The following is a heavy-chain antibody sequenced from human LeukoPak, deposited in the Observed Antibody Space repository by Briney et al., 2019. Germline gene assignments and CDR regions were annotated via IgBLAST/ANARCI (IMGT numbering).Heavy chain of an antibody. D-gene: IGHD6-13*01. Sequence: GGSLRLSCAAPGFTFSSYAMSWVRQAPGKGLEWVSAISGSGGSTYYADSVKGRFTISRDNSKNTLYLQMNSLRAEDTAVYYCAKDPDSSTSGYWGQGTLVTVSS. J-gene: IGHJ4*02. CDR2: ISGSGGST. CDR1: GFTFSSYA. V-gene: IGHV3-23*01. CDR3: AKDPDSSTSGY.